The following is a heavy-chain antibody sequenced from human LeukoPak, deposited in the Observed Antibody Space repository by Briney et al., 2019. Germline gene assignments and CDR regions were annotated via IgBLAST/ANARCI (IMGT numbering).Heavy chain of an antibody. Sequence: SQTLSLTCSVSGGSISSGGHYWNWIRQHPGKGLEWIRYIFHSGNTYYNPSVKSRVSMSVDTSKNQFSLRLSSVTAADTAVYYCAQSDFPIAEADSYFQHWGQGTLVTVSS. CDR3: AQSDFPIAEADSYFQH. J-gene: IGHJ1*01. CDR1: GGSISSGGHY. V-gene: IGHV4-31*03. CDR2: IFHSGNT. D-gene: IGHD6-13*01.